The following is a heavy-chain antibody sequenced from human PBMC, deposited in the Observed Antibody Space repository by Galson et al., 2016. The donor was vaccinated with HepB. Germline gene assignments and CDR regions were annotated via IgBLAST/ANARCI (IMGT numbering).Heavy chain of an antibody. CDR3: ARVDHVKVFGMSYFDR. CDR2: IKPDGSEK. D-gene: IGHD3-3*01. Sequence: SLRLSCAGYGLTFSGYWMSWVRQAPGKGLEWVANIKPDGSEKNYVDSVKGRFTISRDNVKNSMSLQMNSLRVEGTAVYYCARVDHVKVFGMSYFDRWGQGTLVTVSS. CDR1: GLTFSGYW. V-gene: IGHV3-7*03. J-gene: IGHJ4*02.